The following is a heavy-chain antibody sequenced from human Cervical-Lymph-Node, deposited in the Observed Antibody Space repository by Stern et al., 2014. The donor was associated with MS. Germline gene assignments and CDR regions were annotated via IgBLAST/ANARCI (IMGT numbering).Heavy chain of an antibody. Sequence: EVQLEESGGGLVQPGRSLRLSCVASGFTFDDYTVTWVRQAPGKVLEWVSGISWNSGFTGYAGSVEGRFTISRDTAKNSLYLQMNSLRPDDTALYYCATLGYWGQGTLVTVSS. CDR3: ATLGY. V-gene: IGHV3-9*01. CDR1: GFTFDDYT. J-gene: IGHJ4*02. CDR2: ISWNSGFT. D-gene: IGHD1-26*01.